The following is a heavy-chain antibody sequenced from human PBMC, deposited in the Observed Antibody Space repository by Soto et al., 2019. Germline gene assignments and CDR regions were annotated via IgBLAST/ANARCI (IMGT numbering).Heavy chain of an antibody. V-gene: IGHV3-33*01. CDR2: IWDDGSNK. CDR3: ARDPGRSPFDY. Sequence: QVQLVESGGGVVQPGRSLRLSCAASGFTFRSYAMHWVRQAPGKGLEWVAIIWDDGSNKYYADSVKGRFTISRDQSKNTVYLQMNSLRAEDTAVYYCARDPGRSPFDYWGQGTQVTVSS. CDR1: GFTFRSYA. J-gene: IGHJ4*02.